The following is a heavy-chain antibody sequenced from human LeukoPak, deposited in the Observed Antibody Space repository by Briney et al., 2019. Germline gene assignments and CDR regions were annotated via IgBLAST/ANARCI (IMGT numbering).Heavy chain of an antibody. CDR2: ISSSSSSYI. D-gene: IGHD3-10*01. J-gene: IGHJ4*02. V-gene: IGHV3-21*01. Sequence: GGSLRLSCAASGFTFSSYAMNWVRQAPGKGLEWVSSISSSSSSYIYYADSVKGRFTISRDNAKNSLYLQMNSLRAEDTAVYYCARASGSGPCIDYWGQGTLVTVSS. CDR1: GFTFSSYA. CDR3: ARASGSGPCIDY.